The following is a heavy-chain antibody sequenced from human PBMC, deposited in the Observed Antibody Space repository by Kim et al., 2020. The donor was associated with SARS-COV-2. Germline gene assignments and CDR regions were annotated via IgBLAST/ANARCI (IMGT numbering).Heavy chain of an antibody. Sequence: SETLSLTCAVSGASFNAYYWTWIRQAPGKGLEWIGEISHSGDTHYTPSLKGRITISMDKSKNHLSLTLTSVTAADTAVYYCARIIVGATDDYWGQGSLVTVSS. CDR3: ARIIVGATDDY. CDR2: ISHSGDT. J-gene: IGHJ4*02. CDR1: GASFNAYY. V-gene: IGHV4-34*01. D-gene: IGHD1-26*01.